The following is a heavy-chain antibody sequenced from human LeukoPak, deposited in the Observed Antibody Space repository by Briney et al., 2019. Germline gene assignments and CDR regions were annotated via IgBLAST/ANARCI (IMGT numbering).Heavy chain of an antibody. V-gene: IGHV3-11*04. CDR3: VREATTLDY. J-gene: IGHJ4*02. Sequence: GGSLRLSCAASGFTFSDYYMSWIRQAPGKGLEWVSAISGSGGSTYYADSVKGRFTISRDNAKNILYLQMHSLRAEDTAVYYCVREATTLDYWGQGTLVTVSS. CDR1: GFTFSDYY. CDR2: ISGSGGST. D-gene: IGHD4-11*01.